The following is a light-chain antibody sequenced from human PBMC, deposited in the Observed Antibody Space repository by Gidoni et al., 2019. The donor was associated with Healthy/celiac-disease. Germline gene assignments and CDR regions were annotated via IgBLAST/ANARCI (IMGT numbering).Light chain of an antibody. J-gene: IGLJ3*02. CDR1: SSNIGSNT. Sequence: QSVLTQPPSASGTPGQRVTISCSGSSSNIGSNTVNWYQQPPGTAPKLLIYSNNQRPPGVPDRFPGPKSGTSASLAISGLQSEDEADYYCAAWDDSLNGPNWVFGGGTKLTVL. V-gene: IGLV1-44*01. CDR3: AAWDDSLNGPNWV. CDR2: SNN.